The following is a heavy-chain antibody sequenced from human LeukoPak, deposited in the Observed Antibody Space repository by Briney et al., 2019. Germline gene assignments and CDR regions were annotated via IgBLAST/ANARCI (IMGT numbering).Heavy chain of an antibody. V-gene: IGHV3-21*01. CDR3: ARDRGSSANDY. CDR1: GFTLSRNS. Sequence: PGGSLRLSCAASGFTLSRNSMNWVRQAPGKGLEWVSSISSSSSYIYYADSVKGRFTISRDNAKNSLYLQMNSLRAEDTAVYYCARDRGSSANDYWGQGTLVTVSS. J-gene: IGHJ4*02. D-gene: IGHD6-6*01. CDR2: ISSSSSYI.